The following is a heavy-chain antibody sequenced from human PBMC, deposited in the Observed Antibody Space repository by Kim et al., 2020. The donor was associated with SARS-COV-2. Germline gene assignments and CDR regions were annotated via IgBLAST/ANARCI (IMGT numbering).Heavy chain of an antibody. CDR3: ARSDPIEQRHYYYYGMDV. CDR1: GFTFSSYS. V-gene: IGHV3-48*02. CDR2: ISSSSSTI. D-gene: IGHD6-25*01. Sequence: GGSLRLSCAASGFTFSSYSMNWVRQAPGKGLEWVSYISSSSSTIYYADSVKGRFTISRDNAKNSLYLQMNSLRDEDTAVYYCARSDPIEQRHYYYYGMDVWGQGTTVTVSS. J-gene: IGHJ6*02.